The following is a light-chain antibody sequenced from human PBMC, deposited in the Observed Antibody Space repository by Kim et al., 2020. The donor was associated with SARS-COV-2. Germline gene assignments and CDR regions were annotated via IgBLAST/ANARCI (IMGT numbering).Light chain of an antibody. CDR3: LLSYSGARV. CDR2: DAN. CDR1: TGAVTSGHY. J-gene: IGLJ3*02. V-gene: IGLV7-46*01. Sequence: PGGTVTLTCGSSTGAVTSGHYPYWFQQKPGQAPRTLIYDANNKHSWTPARFSGSLLGGKAALTLSGAQPEDEAEYYCLLSYSGARVFGGGTRLTVL.